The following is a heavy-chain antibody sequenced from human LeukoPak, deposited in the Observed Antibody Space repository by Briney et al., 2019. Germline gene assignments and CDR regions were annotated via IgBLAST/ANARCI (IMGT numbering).Heavy chain of an antibody. Sequence: PGGSLRLSCAASGFTFSSYAMSWARQAPGKGLEWVSDIRGNGGGTYYADSVKGRFTISRDNSKNTLYLQMNSLRAEDTAVYYCAKRNKGGDHDYWGQGTLVTVSS. D-gene: IGHD2-21*02. CDR2: IRGNGGGT. V-gene: IGHV3-23*01. CDR1: GFTFSSYA. J-gene: IGHJ4*02. CDR3: AKRNKGGDHDY.